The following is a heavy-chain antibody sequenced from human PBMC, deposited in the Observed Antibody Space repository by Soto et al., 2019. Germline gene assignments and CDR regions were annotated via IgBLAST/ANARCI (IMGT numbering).Heavy chain of an antibody. D-gene: IGHD6-25*01. CDR3: AVGWGQTAGLDP. Sequence: QVQLVQSGAEVKKSGSSVKVSCKASGGTFSRYAISWVRQAPGQRLEWMGGIIPIFGTINYAQKFQGRVTIIADESTSTAYMELRSLRSDDTAMYYCAVGWGQTAGLDPWGQGTLVTVSS. CDR1: GGTFSRYA. V-gene: IGHV1-69*01. CDR2: IIPIFGTI. J-gene: IGHJ5*02.